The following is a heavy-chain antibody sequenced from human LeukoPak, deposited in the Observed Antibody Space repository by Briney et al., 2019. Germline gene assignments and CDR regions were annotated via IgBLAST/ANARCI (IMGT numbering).Heavy chain of an antibody. CDR2: ISGSGGST. CDR1: GFTFSSYA. J-gene: IGHJ6*02. V-gene: IGHV3-23*01. D-gene: IGHD3-22*01. CDR3: ARNPRGGYFPHYHYYGMDV. Sequence: GGSLRLSCAASGFTFSSYAMSWVRQAPGKGLEWVSAISGSGGSTYYADSVKGRFTISRDNSKNTLYLQMNSLRAEDTAVYYCARNPRGGYFPHYHYYGMDVWGQGTTVTVSS.